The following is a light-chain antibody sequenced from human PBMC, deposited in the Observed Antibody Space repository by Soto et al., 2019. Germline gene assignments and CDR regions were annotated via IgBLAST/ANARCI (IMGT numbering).Light chain of an antibody. J-gene: IGLJ1*01. CDR3: CSYAGGSSYV. CDR2: EGN. CDR1: SSDVGSYNH. V-gene: IGLV2-23*01. Sequence: QSALTQPASVSGSDRQSITISCTGSSSDVGSYNHVSWYQQRPGKAPKFMIYEGNKRPSGVSNRFSGSKSGNTASLTISGLQGDDEADYYCCSYAGGSSYVFGAGTKLTGL.